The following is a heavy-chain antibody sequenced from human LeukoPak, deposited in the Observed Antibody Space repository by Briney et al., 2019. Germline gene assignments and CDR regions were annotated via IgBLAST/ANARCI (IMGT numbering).Heavy chain of an antibody. V-gene: IGHV3-11*04. D-gene: IGHD2-2*01. CDR3: ARGQVPAAIADYYYYMDV. CDR2: ISSSGSTI. J-gene: IGHJ6*03. CDR1: GFTFSDYY. Sequence: KAGGSLRLSCAASGFTFSDYYMSWIRQAPGKGLEWVSYISSSGSTIYYADSVKGRFTISRDNAKNSLYLQMNSLRAEDTAVYYCARGQVPAAIADYYYYMDVWGKGTTVTVSS.